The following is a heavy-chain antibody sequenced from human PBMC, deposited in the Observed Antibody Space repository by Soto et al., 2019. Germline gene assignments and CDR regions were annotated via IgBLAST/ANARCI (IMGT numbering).Heavy chain of an antibody. CDR2: VHSSGIT. V-gene: IGHV4-61*01. CDR3: ARGLTMGQLPSHFDH. D-gene: IGHD3-16*01. Sequence: SETLSLTCTVSGGSVGNDNFYWSWIRQPPGKGLEWIGYVHSSGITNYNPSLKRRVTISVDTSRNQFSLRLSSVTAADTAVYYCARGLTMGQLPSHFDHWGQGTLVTVS. CDR1: GGSVGNDNFY. J-gene: IGHJ5*02.